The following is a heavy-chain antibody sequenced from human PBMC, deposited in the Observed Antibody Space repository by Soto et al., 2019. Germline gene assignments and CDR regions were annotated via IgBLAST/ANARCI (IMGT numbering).Heavy chain of an antibody. D-gene: IGHD3-22*01. CDR1: GFTFSGSA. Sequence: EVQLVESGGGLVQPGGSLKLSCAASGFTFSGSAMHWVRQASGKGLEWVGRIRSKANSYATAYAASVKGRFTISRDDSKNTAYLQMNSLKTEDTAVYYCTRHTPNNSGYYYMDDDYYYGMDVWGQGTTVTVSS. CDR3: TRHTPNNSGYYYMDDDYYYGMDV. J-gene: IGHJ6*02. V-gene: IGHV3-73*02. CDR2: IRSKANSYAT.